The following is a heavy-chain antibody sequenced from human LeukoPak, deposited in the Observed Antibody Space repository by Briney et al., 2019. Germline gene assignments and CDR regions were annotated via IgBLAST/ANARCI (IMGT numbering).Heavy chain of an antibody. J-gene: IGHJ4*02. CDR2: MSYDGSNK. CDR3: ARQREWDVWGSYRPDYYFDY. V-gene: IGHV3-30-3*01. Sequence: GGSLRLSCAVSGFTFNSYAMHWVRQAPGKGLEWVAVMSYDGSNKYYADSVKGRFTISRDNSKNTLYLQMNSLRAEDTAVYYCARQREWDVWGSYRPDYYFDYWGQGTLVAVSS. D-gene: IGHD3-16*02. CDR1: GFTFNSYA.